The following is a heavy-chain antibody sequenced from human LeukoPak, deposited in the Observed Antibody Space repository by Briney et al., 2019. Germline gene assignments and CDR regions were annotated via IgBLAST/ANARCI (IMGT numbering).Heavy chain of an antibody. Sequence: SVKVSCKTSGGTFNNSAISWVRQAPGQGLEWLGGIIPLFGTAGYAQKFQGRVTITKDESTRTVYLELTSLTSDNTAVYYCARDVHGDYGSGWFDPWGQGTLVSVSS. J-gene: IGHJ5*02. V-gene: IGHV1-69*05. CDR3: ARDVHGDYGSGWFDP. CDR2: IIPLFGTA. CDR1: GGTFNNSA. D-gene: IGHD4-17*01.